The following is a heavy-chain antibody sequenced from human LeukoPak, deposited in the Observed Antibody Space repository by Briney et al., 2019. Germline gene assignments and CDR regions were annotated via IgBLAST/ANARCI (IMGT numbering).Heavy chain of an antibody. D-gene: IGHD5-18*01. J-gene: IGHJ4*02. Sequence: SETLSLTCTVSGGSISSGSYYWSWIRQPAGKGLEWIGRIYTSGSTNYNPSLKSRVTISVDTSKNQFSLKLSSVTAADTAVYYCARGGYSYGIDYWGQGTLVTVSS. CDR1: GGSISSGSYY. CDR3: ARGGYSYGIDY. V-gene: IGHV4-61*02. CDR2: IYTSGST.